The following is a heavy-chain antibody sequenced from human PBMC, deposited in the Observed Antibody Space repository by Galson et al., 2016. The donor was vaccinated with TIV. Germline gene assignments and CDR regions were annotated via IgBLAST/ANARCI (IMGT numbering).Heavy chain of an antibody. CDR1: GGSISDSSYY. D-gene: IGHD3-22*01. CDR2: VYHTGST. CDR3: ARHANYFDSSGFPPCWHFEL. Sequence: SETLSLTCTVSGGSISDSSYYWAWIRQPPGRGLEWIGTVYHTGSTYYNPSLSGRVTISVDTPKKQFSLRLNYVTAAGTAVYYCARHANYFDSSGFPPCWHFELWVRGTLVTVSS. J-gene: IGHJ2*01. V-gene: IGHV4-39*01.